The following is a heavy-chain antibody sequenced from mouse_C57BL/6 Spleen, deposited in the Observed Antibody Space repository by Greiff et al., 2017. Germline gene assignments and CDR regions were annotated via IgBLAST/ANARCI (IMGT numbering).Heavy chain of an antibody. Sequence: VQLQQSGPELVKPGASVKISCKASGYSFTGYYMNWVKQSPEKSLEWIGEISPSTGGTTYNQKFKAKATLTVDKSSSTAYMQLKSLTSEDSAVYYCARPDGYYGFPFAYRGQGTLVTVSA. CDR3: ARPDGYYGFPFAY. CDR2: ISPSTGGT. CDR1: GYSFTGYY. J-gene: IGHJ3*01. D-gene: IGHD2-3*01. V-gene: IGHV1-42*01.